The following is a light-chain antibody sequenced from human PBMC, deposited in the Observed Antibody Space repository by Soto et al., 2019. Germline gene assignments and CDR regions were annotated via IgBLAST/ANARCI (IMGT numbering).Light chain of an antibody. J-gene: IGLJ1*01. CDR1: SSNIGSNT. V-gene: IGLV1-44*01. CDR3: AAWDDSLNAYV. CDR2: NNN. Sequence: QSVLTQPPSASGTPGQRVTISCSGISSNIGSNTVSWYQQLPGTAPQLLIYNNNQRPSGVPDRFSGSKSGTSASLAISGLPSEDEADYYCAAWDDSLNAYVFGTGTKLTVL.